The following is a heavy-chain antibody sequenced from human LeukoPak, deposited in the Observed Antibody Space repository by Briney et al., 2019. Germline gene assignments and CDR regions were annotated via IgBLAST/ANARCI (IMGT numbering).Heavy chain of an antibody. CDR3: ARHVYSDDSSGYYIDY. CDR1: GYSFTSYW. J-gene: IGHJ4*02. D-gene: IGHD3-22*01. V-gene: IGHV5-51*01. CDR2: IYPGDSDT. Sequence: RGESLKTSCKGSGYSFTSYWIGWVRQMPGKGLEWMGIIYPGDSDTRYSPSFQGQVTISADKSISTAYLQWSSLKASDTAMYYCARHVYSDDSSGYYIDYWGQGTLVTVS.